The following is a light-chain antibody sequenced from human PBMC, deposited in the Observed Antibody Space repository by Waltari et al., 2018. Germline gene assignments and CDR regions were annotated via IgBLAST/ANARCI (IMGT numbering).Light chain of an antibody. J-gene: IGLJ3*02. CDR2: RNE. Sequence: QSVLTQPPSASGTPGQRVTISCSGSNSNIGSNYVYWYQQLPGTAPKVLIYRNERRPAVVPDRGAGAKSGNSASLASSGLRCEDEADYYGAAWDDILSGWEFGGVTKLTVL. CDR1: NSNIGSNY. CDR3: AAWDDILSGWE. V-gene: IGLV1-47*01.